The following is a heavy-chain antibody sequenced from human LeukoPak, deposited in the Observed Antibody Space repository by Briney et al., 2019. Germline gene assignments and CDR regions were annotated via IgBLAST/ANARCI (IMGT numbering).Heavy chain of an antibody. CDR3: ARLDYGDS. J-gene: IGHJ4*02. Sequence: SETLSLTCTVSGGSISSSSYYWSWIRQPAGKGLEWIGRIYTSGRTNYNPSLKSRVTMSLDTSKNQFSLKLSSVTAADTAVYYCARLDYGDSWGQGTLVTVSS. CDR1: GGSISSSSYY. CDR2: IYTSGRT. V-gene: IGHV4-61*02.